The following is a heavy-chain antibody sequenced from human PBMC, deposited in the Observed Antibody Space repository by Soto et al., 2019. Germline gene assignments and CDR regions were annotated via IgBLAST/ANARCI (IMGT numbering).Heavy chain of an antibody. D-gene: IGHD2-15*01. Sequence: PGGSLRLSCAASGFSISGYGMHWVRQAPDKGLEWVANIWYDGSNKYYADSVQGRFSISRDISENVLYLQMNGLRVEDTAVYYCANDLSSWTPASWGQGTLVPVSS. CDR1: GFSISGYG. J-gene: IGHJ5*02. V-gene: IGHV3-33*06. CDR2: IWYDGSNK. CDR3: ANDLSSWTPAS.